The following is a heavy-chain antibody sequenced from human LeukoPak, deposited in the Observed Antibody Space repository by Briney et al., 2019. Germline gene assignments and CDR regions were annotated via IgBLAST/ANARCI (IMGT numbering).Heavy chain of an antibody. Sequence: ASVKVSCKASGYTFTSYDINWVRQATGQGLEWMGWMNPNSGNTGYAQKFQGRVTMTRNTSISTAYMELSSLRSEDTAVYYCARFYREYYYYYYGMDVWGQGTTVTVSS. CDR3: ARFYREYYYYYYGMDV. J-gene: IGHJ6*02. V-gene: IGHV1-8*01. CDR1: GYTFTSYD. CDR2: MNPNSGNT.